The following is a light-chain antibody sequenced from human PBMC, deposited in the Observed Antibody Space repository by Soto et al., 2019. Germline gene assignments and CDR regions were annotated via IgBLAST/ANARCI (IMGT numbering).Light chain of an antibody. Sequence: EIVMTQSPASLSVSPGERATFSCRASQSVGNDLAWYQQKPGQAPRLLIFGTSHRATGIPDRFSGRGSGTDFTLTISSLQSEDFAVYYCQQYNNWPRTFGQGTKVDIK. CDR3: QQYNNWPRT. CDR1: QSVGND. V-gene: IGKV3D-15*01. CDR2: GTS. J-gene: IGKJ1*01.